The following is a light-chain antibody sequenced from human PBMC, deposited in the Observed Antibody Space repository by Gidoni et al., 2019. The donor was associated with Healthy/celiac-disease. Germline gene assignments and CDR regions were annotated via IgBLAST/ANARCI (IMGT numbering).Light chain of an antibody. CDR1: SSDVGGYNY. J-gene: IGLJ3*02. CDR3: SSYTSRSTLEV. V-gene: IGLV2-14*01. Sequence: QSALTQPASVSGSPGQSITISCTGTSSDVGGYNYVSWYQQHPGKATKLMIYEVSNRPSGVSNRFSGSKSGNTASLTISGLQAEDEADYYCSSYTSRSTLEVFGGGTKLTVL. CDR2: EVS.